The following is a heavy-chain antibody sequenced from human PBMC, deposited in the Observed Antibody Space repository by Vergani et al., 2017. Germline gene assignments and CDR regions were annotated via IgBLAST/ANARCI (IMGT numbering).Heavy chain of an antibody. J-gene: IGHJ4*02. CDR2: IIPIFGTA. D-gene: IGHD1-26*01. Sequence: QVQLVQSGAEVKKPGSSVKVSCKASGGTFSSYAISWVRQAPGQGLEWMGGIIPIFGTANYAQKFQGRVTITADESTSTAYMELSSLGSEDTAVDYCVGYSGRGRPYVDYWGQGTLVTVSS. CDR3: VGYSGRGRPYVDY. V-gene: IGHV1-69*01. CDR1: GGTFSSYA.